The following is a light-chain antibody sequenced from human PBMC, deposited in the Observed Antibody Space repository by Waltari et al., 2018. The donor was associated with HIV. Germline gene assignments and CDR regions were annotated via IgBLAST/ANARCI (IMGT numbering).Light chain of an antibody. CDR2: DVD. CDR1: DSDFGLYNF. CDR3: ASFTGDDTLL. Sequence: SAVTQPASVSGLPGQSITISCTGGDSDFGLYNFVSWYQQHPGRVPRLILYDVDSRAPGISDRLSGSRAGPTASLNISRLRAEDEADYYCASFTGDDTLLFGGGTKVTVL. V-gene: IGLV2-14*03. J-gene: IGLJ3*02.